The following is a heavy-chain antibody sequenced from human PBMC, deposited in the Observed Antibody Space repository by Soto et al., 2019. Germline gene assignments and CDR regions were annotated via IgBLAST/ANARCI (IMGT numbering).Heavy chain of an antibody. D-gene: IGHD4-17*01. CDR3: ARNVPVTALGY. V-gene: IGHV3-66*01. CDR2: TYSGGDT. CDR1: GVTVGNNY. Sequence: EVRLVESGGGLVQPGGSLRLSCAASGVTVGNNYMSWVRQAPGKGLEWVSFTYSGGDTRYANSVKGRFTMSRDSTKNTVYLQMDSLRAEDTAVYFCARNVPVTALGYWGQGSLVTVSS. J-gene: IGHJ4*02.